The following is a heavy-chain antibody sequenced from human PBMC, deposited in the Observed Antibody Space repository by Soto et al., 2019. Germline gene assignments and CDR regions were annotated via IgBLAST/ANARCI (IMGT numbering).Heavy chain of an antibody. Sequence: ASVKVSCKASGYTFTGYYMHWVRQAPGQGLEWMGWINPNSGGTNYAQKFQGWVTMTRDTSISTAYMERGRLRSDDTAVYYCAREGAKGITGTTTYYYYMDVWGKGTTVTVSS. J-gene: IGHJ6*03. V-gene: IGHV1-2*04. D-gene: IGHD1-7*01. CDR1: GYTFTGYY. CDR3: AREGAKGITGTTTYYYYMDV. CDR2: INPNSGGT.